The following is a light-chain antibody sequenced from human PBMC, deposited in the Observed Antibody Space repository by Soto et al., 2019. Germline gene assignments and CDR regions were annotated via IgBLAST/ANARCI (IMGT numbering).Light chain of an antibody. CDR3: RQYKAYPIT. V-gene: IGKV1-13*02. Sequence: AIQLTQSPSSLSASVGDRVTITCRASQGIAKDLGWYQQKPGKAPKVLIYKASSLESGVPSRFSGSGSGTEFTLTISSLQPDDFASYYCRQYKAYPITFGQGTRLEIK. CDR2: KAS. CDR1: QGIAKD. J-gene: IGKJ5*01.